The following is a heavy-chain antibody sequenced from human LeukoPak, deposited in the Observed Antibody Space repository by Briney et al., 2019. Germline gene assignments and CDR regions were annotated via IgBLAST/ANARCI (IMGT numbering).Heavy chain of an antibody. V-gene: IGHV3-21*01. D-gene: IGHD5-24*01. CDR1: GFTFSSYS. CDR3: ARDTSRGGYNFVDY. CDR2: ISSSSSYI. Sequence: VTPGGSLSLSCAASGFTFSSYSMTWVRQAPGKGLEWVSSISSSSSYIYYADSVKGRFTISRDNAKNSLYLQMNSLRAEDTAVYYCARDTSRGGYNFVDYWGQGTLVTVSS. J-gene: IGHJ4*02.